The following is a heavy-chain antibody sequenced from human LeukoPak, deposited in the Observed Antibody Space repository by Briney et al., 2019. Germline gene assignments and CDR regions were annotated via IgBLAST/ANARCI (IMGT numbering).Heavy chain of an antibody. Sequence: ASVKVSCKASGYTFTNYHINWVRQAPGQGLEWMGWINPNTGDRGYAQKFQGRVSITSDTSISTAYMELGSPRSEDTAVYFCARPTSLTASGYDYWGQGTVVTVSS. CDR3: ARPTSLTASGYDY. CDR1: GYTFTNYH. CDR2: INPNTGDR. D-gene: IGHD4-17*01. V-gene: IGHV1-8*03. J-gene: IGHJ4*02.